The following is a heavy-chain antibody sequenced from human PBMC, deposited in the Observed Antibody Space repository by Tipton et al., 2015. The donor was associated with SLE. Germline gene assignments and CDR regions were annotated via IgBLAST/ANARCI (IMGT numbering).Heavy chain of an antibody. CDR2: IYYSGST. CDR1: GGSISSHY. CDR3: AREGAEGFDP. Sequence: LRLSCTVSGGSISSHYWCWIRQPPGKGLEWIGYIYYSGSTNYNPSLKSRVTISVDTSKNQFSLKLSSVTAADTAVYYCAREGAEGFDPWGQGTLVTVSS. V-gene: IGHV4-59*11. J-gene: IGHJ5*02. D-gene: IGHD3-16*01.